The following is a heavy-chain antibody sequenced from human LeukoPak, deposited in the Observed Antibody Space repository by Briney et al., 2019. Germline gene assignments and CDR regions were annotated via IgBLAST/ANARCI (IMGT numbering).Heavy chain of an antibody. CDR3: ARVADSSSWYSDYYYIDV. V-gene: IGHV3-30*01. Sequence: PGGSLRLSCAASGFTFSSYAMHWVRQAPGKGLEWVAVISYDGSNKYYADSVKGRFTISRDNSKNTLYLQMNSLRAEDTAVYYCARVADSSSWYSDYYYIDVWGKGTTVTVSS. CDR1: GFTFSSYA. D-gene: IGHD6-13*01. CDR2: ISYDGSNK. J-gene: IGHJ6*03.